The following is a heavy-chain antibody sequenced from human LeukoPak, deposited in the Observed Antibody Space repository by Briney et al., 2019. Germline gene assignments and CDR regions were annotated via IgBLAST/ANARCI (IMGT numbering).Heavy chain of an antibody. Sequence: GASVKVSCKASGYTFTDYYMHWVQQAPGKGLEWMGRVDPEDGETIYAEKFQGRVTITADTSTDTAYMELSSLRSEDTAVYYCATDSVGGSYYGDDYWGQGTLVTVSS. CDR3: ATDSVGGSYYGDDY. CDR1: GYTFTDYY. CDR2: VDPEDGET. V-gene: IGHV1-69-2*01. J-gene: IGHJ4*02. D-gene: IGHD1-26*01.